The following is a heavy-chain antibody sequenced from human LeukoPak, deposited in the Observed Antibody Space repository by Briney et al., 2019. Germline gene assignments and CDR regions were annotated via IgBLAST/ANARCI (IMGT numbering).Heavy chain of an antibody. Sequence: GGSLRLSCAASGFTFSDYYMSWIRQAPGKGLEWVSYISSSGSTIYYADSVKGRFTISRDNAKNSLYLQMNSLGAEDTAVYYCASYSGSYYTYWFDPWGQGTLVAVSS. D-gene: IGHD1-26*01. CDR1: GFTFSDYY. CDR2: ISSSGSTI. CDR3: ASYSGSYYTYWFDP. J-gene: IGHJ5*02. V-gene: IGHV3-11*01.